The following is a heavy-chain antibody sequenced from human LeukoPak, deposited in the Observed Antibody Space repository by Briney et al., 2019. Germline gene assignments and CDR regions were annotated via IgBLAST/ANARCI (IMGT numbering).Heavy chain of an antibody. D-gene: IGHD1-14*01. CDR1: GFTFSKAW. CDR3: TSLTTTTLDS. J-gene: IGHJ4*02. CDR2: IKSKTDGGTT. V-gene: IGHV3-15*01. Sequence: GGSLRLSCAASGFTFSKAWMSWVGQAPRKGLEWVGRIKSKTDGGTTDCAAHVKGRFTISRDDSKNTVYLQMNSLKTEDTAVCYCTSLTTTTLDSWGQGTLVTVSS.